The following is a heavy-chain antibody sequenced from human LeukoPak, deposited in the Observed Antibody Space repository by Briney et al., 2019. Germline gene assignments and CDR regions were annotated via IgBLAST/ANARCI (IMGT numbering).Heavy chain of an antibody. CDR1: GFTFSSYW. CDR2: MKFDGSEK. CDR3: ARKGGSPDY. Sequence: GGSLRLSCAASGFTFSSYWMTWVRQAPGKGPEWVANMKFDGSEKYYVDSVKGRFTISRDNAKNSLYLQMNSLRVEDTAVYYCARKGGSPDYWGQGTLDTVSS. J-gene: IGHJ4*02. V-gene: IGHV3-7*01. D-gene: IGHD1-26*01.